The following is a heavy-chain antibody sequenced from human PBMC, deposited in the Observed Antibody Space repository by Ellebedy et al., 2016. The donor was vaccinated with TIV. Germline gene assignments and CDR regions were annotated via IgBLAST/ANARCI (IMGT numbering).Heavy chain of an antibody. V-gene: IGHV1-69*10. Sequence: SVKVSCKASGGTFISYAISWVRQAPGQRLEWMGGIIPILGIANYAQKFQGRVTITADKSTSTAYMELSSLRSEDTAVYYCARESTSLGGKKYFDYWGQGTLVTVSS. CDR1: GGTFISYA. J-gene: IGHJ4*02. CDR2: IIPILGIA. CDR3: ARESTSLGGKKYFDY. D-gene: IGHD4-23*01.